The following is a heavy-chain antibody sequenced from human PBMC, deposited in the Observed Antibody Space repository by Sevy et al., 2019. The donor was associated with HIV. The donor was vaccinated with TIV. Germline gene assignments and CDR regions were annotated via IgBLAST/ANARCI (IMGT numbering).Heavy chain of an antibody. V-gene: IGHV3-23*01. J-gene: IGHJ4*02. CDR3: AREGCTRPHDF. CDR1: GFTFNKYS. D-gene: IGHD2-8*01. CDR2: LSFGCGQI. Sequence: GGSLRLSCVASGFTFNKYSMSWVRQAPGKGLERVSTLSFGCGQINYADSVKARFTISRDDSKNTLYLQMNSLRAEDTAVYYCAREGCTRPHDFWGQGTLVTVSS.